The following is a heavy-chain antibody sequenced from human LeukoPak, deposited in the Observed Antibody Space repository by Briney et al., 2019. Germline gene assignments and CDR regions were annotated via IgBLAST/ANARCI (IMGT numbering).Heavy chain of an antibody. J-gene: IGHJ6*03. V-gene: IGHV3-74*01. CDR2: INSDGSST. CDR3: ARGVYSYGYLSYYYYYYMDV. CDR1: GFTFSNYW. Sequence: GGSLRLSCAASGFTFSNYWMHWVRQAPGKGLVWVSRINSDGSSTGYADSVKGRFTISRDNAKNTLYLQMNSLRAEDTAVYYCARGVYSYGYLSYYYYYYMDVWGKGTTVTISS. D-gene: IGHD5-18*01.